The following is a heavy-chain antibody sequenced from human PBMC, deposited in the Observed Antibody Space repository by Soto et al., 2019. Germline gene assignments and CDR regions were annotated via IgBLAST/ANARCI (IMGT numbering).Heavy chain of an antibody. CDR2: IWYDGSNK. Sequence: GGSLRLSCAASGFTFSSYGMHWVRQAPGKGLEWVAVIWYDGSNKYYADSVKGRFTISRDNSKNTLYLQMNSLRAEDTAVYYCARDPSNYDFWSGYFLLDYWGQGTLVTVSS. J-gene: IGHJ4*02. CDR3: ARDPSNYDFWSGYFLLDY. D-gene: IGHD3-3*01. CDR1: GFTFSSYG. V-gene: IGHV3-33*01.